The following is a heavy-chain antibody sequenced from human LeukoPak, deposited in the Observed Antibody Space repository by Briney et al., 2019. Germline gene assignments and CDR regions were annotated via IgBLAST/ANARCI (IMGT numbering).Heavy chain of an antibody. CDR1: GFTVSSNY. Sequence: GGSLRLSCAASGFTVSSNYMSWVRQAPGKGLEWGSIIYRVGSTFYADSVEGRFTISRDNSKNTPYLQMNSLRVEDTAIYYCARDGGNNSWYGMDVWGQGTTVTVSS. CDR2: IYRVGST. V-gene: IGHV3-66*01. D-gene: IGHD4-23*01. J-gene: IGHJ6*02. CDR3: ARDGGNNSWYGMDV.